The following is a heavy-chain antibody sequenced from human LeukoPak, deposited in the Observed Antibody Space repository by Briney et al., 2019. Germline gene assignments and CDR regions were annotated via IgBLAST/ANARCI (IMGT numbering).Heavy chain of an antibody. D-gene: IGHD4-17*01. CDR1: GGSISSGGYY. V-gene: IGHV4-30-2*01. CDR3: ARAFPFDDYGDPDAFDI. CDR2: IYHSGST. J-gene: IGHJ3*02. Sequence: SQTLSLTCAVSGGSISSGGYYWSWIRQPPGEDLEWIGNIYHSGSTYYNPSLKSRVAISVDRSKNPFSLKLSSVTAADTAVYYCARAFPFDDYGDPDAFDIWGQGTMVTVSS.